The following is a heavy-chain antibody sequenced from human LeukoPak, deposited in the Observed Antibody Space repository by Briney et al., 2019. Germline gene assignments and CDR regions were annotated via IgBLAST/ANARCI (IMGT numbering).Heavy chain of an antibody. V-gene: IGHV1-18*01. CDR3: ARDLSLGRHDYGEPFDY. CDR1: GYTFTDYG. Sequence: ASVKVSCETSGYTFTDYGISWVRQAPGQGPEWMGWISGYNSNTNYVQKFQGRVTMTTDTSTSTAYMELRSLRSDDTAFYYCARDLSLGRHDYGEPFDYWGQGTLVTVSS. J-gene: IGHJ4*02. CDR2: ISGYNSNT. D-gene: IGHD4-17*01.